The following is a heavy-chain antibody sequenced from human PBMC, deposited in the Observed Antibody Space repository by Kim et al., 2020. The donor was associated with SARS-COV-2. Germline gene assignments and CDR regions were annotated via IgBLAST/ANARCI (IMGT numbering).Heavy chain of an antibody. CDR1: GFTFSSYS. CDR2: ISSSSSYI. D-gene: IGHD3-16*02. CDR3: ARDRNDYVWGSYRSYYYDYGMDV. Sequence: GGSLRLSCAASGFTFSSYSMNWVRQAPGKGLEWVSSISSSSSYIYYADSVKGRFTISRDNAKNSLYLQMNSLRAEDTAVYYCARDRNDYVWGSYRSYYYDYGMDVWGQGTTVTVSS. V-gene: IGHV3-21*01. J-gene: IGHJ6*02.